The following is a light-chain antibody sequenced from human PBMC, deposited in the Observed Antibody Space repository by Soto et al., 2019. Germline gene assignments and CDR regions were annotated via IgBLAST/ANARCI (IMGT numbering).Light chain of an antibody. CDR2: AAS. CDR3: LQDYNYPYT. V-gene: IGKV1-6*01. Sequence: AIQMTQSPSSLSASVGDRVTITCRASQGIRNDLGWYQQEPGKAPKLLIYAASDLQSGVPSRFSGSGSGTDFTLTISSLQPEDFASYYCLQDYNYPYTFGQGTKLEIK. J-gene: IGKJ2*01. CDR1: QGIRND.